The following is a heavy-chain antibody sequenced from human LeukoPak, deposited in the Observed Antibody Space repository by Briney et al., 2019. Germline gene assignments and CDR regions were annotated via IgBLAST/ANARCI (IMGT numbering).Heavy chain of an antibody. CDR3: ARKSLTAAAGEGSDY. V-gene: IGHV4-39*01. J-gene: IGHJ4*02. D-gene: IGHD6-13*01. CDR1: GGSISSSSYY. Sequence: SETLSLTCTVSGGSISSSSYYWGWIRQPPGKGLEWIGSIYYSGSTYYNPSLKSRVTISVDTFKNQFSLKLSSVTAADTAVYYCARKSLTAAAGEGSDYWGQGTLVTVSS. CDR2: IYYSGST.